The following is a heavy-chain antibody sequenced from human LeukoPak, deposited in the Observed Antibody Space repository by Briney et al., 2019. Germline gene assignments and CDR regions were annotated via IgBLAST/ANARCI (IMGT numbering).Heavy chain of an antibody. CDR2: ISGSGGST. V-gene: IGHV3-23*01. D-gene: IGHD3-9*01. CDR3: YYDILTGYSYFDY. CDR1: GFTFSSYA. Sequence: GGSLRLSCAASGFTFSSYAMSWVRQAPGKGLEWVSAISGSGGSTYYADSVKGRFTISRDNSKNTLYLQMNSLRAEDTAVYYCYYDILTGYSYFDYWGQGTLVTVSS. J-gene: IGHJ4*02.